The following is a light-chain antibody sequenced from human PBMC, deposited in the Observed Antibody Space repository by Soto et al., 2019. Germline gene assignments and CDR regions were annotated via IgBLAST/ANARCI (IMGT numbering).Light chain of an antibody. Sequence: EIVMTQSPATLSVSPGERATLSCRASQSVSSNLAWYQQKPGQTPRLLIYDASSRATGIPARFSGSGSGTAFTLTISSLQSEDVAVYYCQQYNNWPLTFGGGTNVEIK. J-gene: IGKJ4*01. CDR3: QQYNNWPLT. CDR2: DAS. V-gene: IGKV3-15*01. CDR1: QSVSSN.